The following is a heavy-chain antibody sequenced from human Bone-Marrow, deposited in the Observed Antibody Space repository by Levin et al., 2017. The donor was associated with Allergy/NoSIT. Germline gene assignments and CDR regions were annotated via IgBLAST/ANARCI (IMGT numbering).Heavy chain of an antibody. CDR1: GYTFTSYH. V-gene: IGHV1-8*01. D-gene: IGHD5-24*01. Sequence: PAASVKVSCKASGYTFTSYHINWVRQATGQGLEWMGWMSPDSGNTGYAQKFQGRVSMTRDTSISTAYMELSSLISDDTAVYYCARRDVYSHSRDHWGQGTLVTVSS. CDR3: ARRDVYSHSRDH. J-gene: IGHJ4*02. CDR2: MSPDSGNT.